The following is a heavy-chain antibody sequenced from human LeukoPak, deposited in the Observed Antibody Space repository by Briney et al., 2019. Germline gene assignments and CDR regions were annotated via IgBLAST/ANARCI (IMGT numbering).Heavy chain of an antibody. J-gene: IGHJ4*02. CDR2: FIPIFGTA. Sequence: SVKVSCKASGGTFSSYAISWVRQAPGQGLEWMGGFIPIFGTANYAQKFQGRVTITTDESTSTAYMELSSLRSEDTAVYYCAREIMVRGVIIYFDYWGQGTLVTVSS. D-gene: IGHD3-10*01. CDR1: GGTFSSYA. V-gene: IGHV1-69*05. CDR3: AREIMVRGVIIYFDY.